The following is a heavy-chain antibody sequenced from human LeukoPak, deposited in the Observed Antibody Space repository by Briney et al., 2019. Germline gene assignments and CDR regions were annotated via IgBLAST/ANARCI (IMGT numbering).Heavy chain of an antibody. CDR2: IYYSGST. J-gene: IGHJ4*02. D-gene: IGHD6-19*01. CDR1: GGSFNSGSYY. Sequence: SETLSLTCTVSGGSFNSGSYYWSWMRQAPGKGLESIGYIYYSGSTTYNPSLKSRVTISLDTSKNEFSLKLSSVTAADTAVYYCARAASYNSGWYPDCWGQGTLVTVSS. V-gene: IGHV4-61*01. CDR3: ARAASYNSGWYPDC.